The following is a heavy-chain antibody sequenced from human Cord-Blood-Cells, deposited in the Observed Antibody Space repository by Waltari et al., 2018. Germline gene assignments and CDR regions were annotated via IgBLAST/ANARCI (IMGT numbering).Heavy chain of an antibody. J-gene: IGHJ5*02. CDR3: ARWRSSSWYNWFDP. CDR1: GGTFSSYA. Sequence: QVQLVQSGAEVKKPGSSVKVSCKASGGTFSSYAISWVRQAPGQGLEWMGRIIPILGIANYAKKFQGRVTITADKSTSTAYMELSSLRSEDTAVYYCARWRSSSWYNWFDPWGQGTLVTVSS. D-gene: IGHD6-13*01. V-gene: IGHV1-69*09. CDR2: IIPILGIA.